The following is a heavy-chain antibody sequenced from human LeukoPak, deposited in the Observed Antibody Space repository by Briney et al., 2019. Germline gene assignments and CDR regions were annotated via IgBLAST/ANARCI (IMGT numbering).Heavy chain of an antibody. J-gene: IGHJ3*01. CDR1: GFIFSSYG. D-gene: IGHD3-3*01. Sequence: PGGSLRLFCAASGFIFSSYGFYWVRQVPGEGLEYVSRIDNDGRGTTYADSVKGRYTISRDNTKNTVYLQMNSLRPEDTAMYYCARGGVHHAFDVWGQGTMVTVSS. CDR2: IDNDGRGT. V-gene: IGHV3-74*01. CDR3: ARGGVHHAFDV.